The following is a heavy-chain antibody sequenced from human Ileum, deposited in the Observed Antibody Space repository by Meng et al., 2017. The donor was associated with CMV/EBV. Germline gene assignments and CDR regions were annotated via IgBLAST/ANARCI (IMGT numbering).Heavy chain of an antibody. CDR3: ARGSSQVWELLHY. CDR1: GGSFSSYH. D-gene: IGHD1-26*01. CDR2: VTRSGST. V-gene: IGHV4-34*01. J-gene: IGHJ4*02. Sequence: QRQLQQWGAGLLKPSETPSLICAVYGGSFSSYHWTWIRQPPGKGLEWIGEVTRSGSTNYNPSLKSRLIISLDTSTNQFSLKLNSVTAADTAIYYCARGSSQVWELLHYWGQGTLVTVSS.